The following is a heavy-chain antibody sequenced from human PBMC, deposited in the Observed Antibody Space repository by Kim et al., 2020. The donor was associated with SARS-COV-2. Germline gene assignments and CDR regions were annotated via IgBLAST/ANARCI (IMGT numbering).Heavy chain of an antibody. J-gene: IGHJ4*02. V-gene: IGHV3-30*18. CDR3: AKDPHILSTVTRGFQY. Sequence: GGSLRLSCAASGFTFSNYAMHWVRQAPGKGLEWVAVISCDESNKDYADSVKGRFTISRDNSKNTLFLQVNSLRAEDTAVYYCAKDPHILSTVTRGFQYWGQGTLVTVSS. CDR1: GFTFSNYA. CDR2: ISCDESNK. D-gene: IGHD4-17*01.